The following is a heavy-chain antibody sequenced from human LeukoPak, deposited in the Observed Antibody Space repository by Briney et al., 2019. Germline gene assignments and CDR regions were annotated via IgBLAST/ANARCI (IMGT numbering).Heavy chain of an antibody. V-gene: IGHV3-21*01. CDR1: GFTFSSYS. CDR2: ISSSSSYI. Sequence: TPGGSLRLSCAASGFTFSSYSMNWVRQAPGKGLEWVSSISSSSSYIYYADSVKGRFTISRDNAKNSLYLQMNSLRAEDTAVYYCARDLIVATIGDYFGYWGQGTLVTVSS. J-gene: IGHJ4*02. D-gene: IGHD5-12*01. CDR3: ARDLIVATIGDYFGY.